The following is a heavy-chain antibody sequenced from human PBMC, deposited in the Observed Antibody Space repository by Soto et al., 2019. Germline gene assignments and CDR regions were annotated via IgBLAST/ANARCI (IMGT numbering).Heavy chain of an antibody. CDR3: AKCQFTMVRGAYIGMDV. Sequence: QVQLVESGGGVVQPGRSLRLSCAASGFTFSSYVMHWVRQAPGKGLEWVAVISYDGSNKYYADSVKGRFTISRDNSKNTLYLQMNSLRAEDTAVYYCAKCQFTMVRGAYIGMDVWGQGTTVTVSS. CDR2: ISYDGSNK. D-gene: IGHD3-10*01. CDR1: GFTFSSYV. J-gene: IGHJ6*02. V-gene: IGHV3-30*18.